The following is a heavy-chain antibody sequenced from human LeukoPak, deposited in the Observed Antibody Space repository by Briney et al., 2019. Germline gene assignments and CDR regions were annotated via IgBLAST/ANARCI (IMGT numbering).Heavy chain of an antibody. V-gene: IGHV4-59*01. Sequence: SGTLSPPWPLSGVSLSSYYWSGVREPPREGLGGCWLISYSGSTNYNPSLKSRVTISVDTSKNQFSLKLSSVTAADTAVYYCAGLVLGDPPQNYYGMDVWGKGTTVTVSS. CDR2: ISYSGST. CDR3: AGLVLGDPPQNYYGMDV. J-gene: IGHJ6*04. D-gene: IGHD4-17*01. CDR1: GVSLSSYY.